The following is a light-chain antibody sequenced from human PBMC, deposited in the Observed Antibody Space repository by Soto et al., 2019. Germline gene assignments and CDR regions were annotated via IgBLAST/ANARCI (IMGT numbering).Light chain of an antibody. CDR3: QQRSNWPIT. Sequence: EVVLTQSPVTLSLSPGERATLSCRASQSVSRYLAWYQQKPGQAPRLLIYDASNRATGIPARFSGSGSGTDFTLTISGLEPEDFAVYYCQQRSNWPITFGQGTRLEVK. CDR1: QSVSRY. J-gene: IGKJ5*01. CDR2: DAS. V-gene: IGKV3-11*01.